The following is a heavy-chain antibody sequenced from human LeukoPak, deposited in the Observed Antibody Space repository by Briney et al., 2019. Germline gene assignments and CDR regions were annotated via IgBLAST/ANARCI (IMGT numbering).Heavy chain of an antibody. D-gene: IGHD3-22*01. CDR2: IYHSGST. Sequence: SETLSLTCTVSGYSISSGYYWGWIRQPPGKGLEWIAYIYHSGSTYYNPSLKSRVTISVDTSKNQFSLKLSSVTAADTAVYYCARALGSSGPFDYWGQGTLVTVSS. J-gene: IGHJ4*02. V-gene: IGHV4-38-2*02. CDR3: ARALGSSGPFDY. CDR1: GYSISSGYY.